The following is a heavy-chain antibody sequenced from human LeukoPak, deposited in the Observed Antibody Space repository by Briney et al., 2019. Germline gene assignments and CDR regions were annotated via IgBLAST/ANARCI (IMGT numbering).Heavy chain of an antibody. J-gene: IGHJ4*02. CDR1: GFTFSTYA. CDR2: ISGSSGIST. Sequence: GGTLRLSCAVSGFTFSTYAMTWVRQAPGKGLQWVSSISGSSGISTYYADSAKGRFTISRDNSKNTLYLQMNSLRAEDTAVYYCARGYYYDTSGYGSIFDYWGQGTLVTVSS. V-gene: IGHV3-23*01. D-gene: IGHD3-22*01. CDR3: ARGYYYDTSGYGSIFDY.